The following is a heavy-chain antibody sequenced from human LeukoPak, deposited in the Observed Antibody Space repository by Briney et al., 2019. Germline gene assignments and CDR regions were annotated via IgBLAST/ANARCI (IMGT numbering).Heavy chain of an antibody. D-gene: IGHD5-18*01. V-gene: IGHV4-59*01. J-gene: IGHJ4*02. CDR1: GGSISSYY. Sequence: SETLSLTCTVSGGSISSYYWSRIRQPPGKGLEWIGYIYYSGSTNYNPSLKSRVTISVDTSKNQFSLKLSSVTAADTAVYYCASMGNKDTAMVRTVDYWGQGTLVTVSS. CDR2: IYYSGST. CDR3: ASMGNKDTAMVRTVDY.